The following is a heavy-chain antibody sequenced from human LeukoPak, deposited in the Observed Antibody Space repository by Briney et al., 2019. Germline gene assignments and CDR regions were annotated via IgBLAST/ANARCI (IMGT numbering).Heavy chain of an antibody. CDR2: ISSSSSYI. CDR3: AREYSGSYSSPFDY. V-gene: IGHV3-21*01. J-gene: IGHJ4*02. Sequence: GGSLRLSCAASGSTFSSYSMNWVRQAPGKGLEWVSSISSSSSYIYYADSVKGRFTISRDNAKNSLYLQMNSLRAEDTAVYYCAREYSGSYSSPFDYWGQGTLVTVSS. CDR1: GSTFSSYS. D-gene: IGHD1-26*01.